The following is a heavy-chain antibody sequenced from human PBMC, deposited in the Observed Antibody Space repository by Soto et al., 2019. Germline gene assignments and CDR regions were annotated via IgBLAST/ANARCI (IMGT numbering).Heavy chain of an antibody. CDR2: ISSGGSTV. CDR3: ARDRAAGGY. Sequence: SVRLSCAASGVPFSNYEMNWVRQAPGKGLEWVAYISSGGSTVHYADSVRGRFTVSRDNARNSLYLQMNTLRVEDTALYYCARDRAAGGYWGQGTLVTVSS. CDR1: GVPFSNYE. V-gene: IGHV3-48*03. D-gene: IGHD6-13*01. J-gene: IGHJ4*02.